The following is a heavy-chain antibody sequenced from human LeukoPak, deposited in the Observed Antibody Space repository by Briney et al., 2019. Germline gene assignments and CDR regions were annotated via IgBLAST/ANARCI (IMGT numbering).Heavy chain of an antibody. V-gene: IGHV3-23*01. CDR1: GFTFSDYY. D-gene: IGHD5-12*01. J-gene: IGHJ4*02. CDR2: ISGSGGST. CDR3: AKSVAEGNFDY. Sequence: GGSLRLSCAASGFTFSDYYMSWIRQAPGKGLEWVSAISGSGGSTYYADSVKGRFTISRDNSKNTLYLQMNSLRAEDTAVYYCAKSVAEGNFDYWGQGTLVTVSS.